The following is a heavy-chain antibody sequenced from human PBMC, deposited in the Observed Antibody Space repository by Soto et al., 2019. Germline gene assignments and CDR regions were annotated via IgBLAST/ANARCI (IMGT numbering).Heavy chain of an antibody. V-gene: IGHV3-74*01. CDR1: GFPFSIYW. CDR3: VRTSLVVAAATREDY. Sequence: EVQLVESGGGLVQPGGSLRLSCAASGFPFSIYWMHWVRQAPGKRLVWVSRINSDGSSTSYADSVKGRFTISRDNAKNTLYLQMNSLRSEDTAVYYCVRTSLVVAAATREDYWGQGTLVTVSS. D-gene: IGHD2-15*01. J-gene: IGHJ4*02. CDR2: INSDGSST.